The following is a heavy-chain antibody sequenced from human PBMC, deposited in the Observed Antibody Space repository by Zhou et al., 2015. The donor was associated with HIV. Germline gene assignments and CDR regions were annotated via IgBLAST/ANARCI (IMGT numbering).Heavy chain of an antibody. V-gene: IGHV1-2*02. CDR3: ARGGDSSGWGVAWYFDL. CDR1: GYTFAGFY. Sequence: QVQLVQSGAEVKKPGASVKVSCKASGYTFAGFYMHWVRQAPGQGLEWVGWIDPNSGGTNYAQKFQGRVTMTRDTSITTAYMELSRLRSEDTAVYFCARGGDSSGWGVAWYFDLWGRGTLVTVSS. D-gene: IGHD6-19*01. J-gene: IGHJ2*01. CDR2: IDPNSGGT.